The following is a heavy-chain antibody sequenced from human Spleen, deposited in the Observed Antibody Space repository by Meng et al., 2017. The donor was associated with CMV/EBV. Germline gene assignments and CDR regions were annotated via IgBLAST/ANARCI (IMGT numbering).Heavy chain of an antibody. CDR1: GYTFTDYC. Sequence: KISCKVSGYTFTDYCMHWVQQAPGKGLELMGLIDPEDGKTVYAERFQGRVTITADTSTDTAYMELSSLRSEDTATYYCASGNYDWFDPWGQGTLVTVSS. J-gene: IGHJ5*02. CDR3: ASGNYDWFDP. CDR2: IDPEDGKT. D-gene: IGHD1-26*01. V-gene: IGHV1-69-2*01.